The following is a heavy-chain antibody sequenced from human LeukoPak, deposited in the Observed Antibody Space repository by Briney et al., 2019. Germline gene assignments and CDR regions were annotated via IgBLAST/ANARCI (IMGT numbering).Heavy chain of an antibody. Sequence: GGSLRLSCAASGFTFSNYAMSWVRQTPGKGLECVSVVSGSGGDTYYTGSVNGRFTISRDNSKNTLYLQMNSLRAEDTAVYYCARGTLEHCSGASCYPLDTWGQGTLVTVSS. D-gene: IGHD2-15*01. CDR2: VSGSGGDT. CDR1: GFTFSNYA. V-gene: IGHV3-23*01. J-gene: IGHJ4*02. CDR3: ARGTLEHCSGASCYPLDT.